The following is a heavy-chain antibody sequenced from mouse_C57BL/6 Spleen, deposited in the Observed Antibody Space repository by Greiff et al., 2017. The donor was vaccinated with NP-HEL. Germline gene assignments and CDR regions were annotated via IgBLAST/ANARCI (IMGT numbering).Heavy chain of an antibody. Sequence: QVQLKQSGAELVRPGASVTLSCKASGYTFTDYEMHWVKQTPVHGLEWIGAIDPETGGTAYNQKFKGKAILTADKSSSTAYMELRSLTSEDSAVYYCTRERYGAMDYWGQGTSVTVSS. CDR3: TRERYGAMDY. CDR1: GYTFTDYE. D-gene: IGHD2-14*01. V-gene: IGHV1-15*01. CDR2: IDPETGGT. J-gene: IGHJ4*01.